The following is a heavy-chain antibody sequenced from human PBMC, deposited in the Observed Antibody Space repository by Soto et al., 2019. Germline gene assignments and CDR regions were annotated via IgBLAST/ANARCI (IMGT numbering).Heavy chain of an antibody. Sequence: ASVKVSCKVSGYTLTELSMHWVRQAPGKGLEWMGGFDPEDGETIYAQKFQGRVTMTEDTSTDTAYMELSSLRSEDTAVYYCATSGGAAAWRDAFDIWGQGTMVTVSS. CDR3: ATSGGAAAWRDAFDI. D-gene: IGHD6-13*01. CDR1: GYTLTELS. V-gene: IGHV1-24*01. CDR2: FDPEDGET. J-gene: IGHJ3*02.